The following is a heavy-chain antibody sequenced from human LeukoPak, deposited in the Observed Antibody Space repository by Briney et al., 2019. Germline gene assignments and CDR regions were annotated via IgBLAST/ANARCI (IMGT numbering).Heavy chain of an antibody. J-gene: IGHJ3*02. D-gene: IGHD3-10*01. V-gene: IGHV4-38-2*02. Sequence: SETLSLTCTVSGYSISSGYYWGWIRQPPGKGLEWIGSIYHSGSTYYSPSLRSRVTISLDPSRNQFSLKLNSVTAADTAVYYCAKSNGYGLVDIWGQGTMVTVSS. CDR1: GYSISSGYY. CDR3: AKSNGYGLVDI. CDR2: IYHSGST.